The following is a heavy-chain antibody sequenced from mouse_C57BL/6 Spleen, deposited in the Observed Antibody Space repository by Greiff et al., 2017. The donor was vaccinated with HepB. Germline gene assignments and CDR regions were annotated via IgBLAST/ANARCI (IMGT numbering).Heavy chain of an antibody. Sequence: EVKVVESGGGLVKPGGSLKLSCAASGFTFSSYAMSWVRQTPEKRLEWVATISDGGSYTYYPDNVKGRFTISRDNAKNNLYLQMSHLKSEDTAMYYCAREGITTVVPPDVWGTGTTVTVSS. V-gene: IGHV5-4*01. D-gene: IGHD1-1*01. J-gene: IGHJ1*03. CDR3: AREGITTVVPPDV. CDR1: GFTFSSYA. CDR2: ISDGGSYT.